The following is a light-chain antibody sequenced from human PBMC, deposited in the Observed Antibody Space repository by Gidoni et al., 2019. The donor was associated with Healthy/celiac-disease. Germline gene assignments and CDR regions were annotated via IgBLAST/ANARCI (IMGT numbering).Light chain of an antibody. CDR2: EVS. CDR1: SSDVGSYNL. V-gene: IGLV2-23*02. J-gene: IGLJ3*02. CDR3: CSYAGSSTCV. Sequence: QSALTQPASESGSPGQSITISCTGTSSDVGSYNLVAWYPQHPGKAPKLMIYEVSKRPSGVSNRFSGSKSGNTASLTISGLQAEDEADYYCCSYAGSSTCVFGGGTKLTVL.